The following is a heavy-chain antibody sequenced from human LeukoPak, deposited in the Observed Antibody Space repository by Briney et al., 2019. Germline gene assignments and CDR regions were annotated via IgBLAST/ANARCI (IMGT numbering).Heavy chain of an antibody. D-gene: IGHD2-21*01. Sequence: GGSLRLSCAASGFALSSYWASWVRQAPGKGLEWVANINQDGSDQNYVDSVRGRFTISRDNAKNSAYLQMNSLRVEDTAVYYCARSLWPEDYWGQGILVTVSS. CDR1: GFALSSYW. J-gene: IGHJ4*02. CDR3: ARSLWPEDY. CDR2: INQDGSDQ. V-gene: IGHV3-7*01.